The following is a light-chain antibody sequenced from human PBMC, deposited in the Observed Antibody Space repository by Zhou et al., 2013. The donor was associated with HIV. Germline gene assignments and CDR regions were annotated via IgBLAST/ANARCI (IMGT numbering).Light chain of an antibody. V-gene: IGKV3-15*01. CDR1: QSLTSN. Sequence: EIVMTQSPATLSVSPGERATLSCRASQSLTSNLAWYQQKPGQAPRLLVYGAFTRAAGIPARFSGSGSGTEYTLTISSVQSEDFAVYYCQQYGYSRAWTFGQGTKVEIK. CDR3: QQYGYSRAWT. J-gene: IGKJ1*01. CDR2: GAF.